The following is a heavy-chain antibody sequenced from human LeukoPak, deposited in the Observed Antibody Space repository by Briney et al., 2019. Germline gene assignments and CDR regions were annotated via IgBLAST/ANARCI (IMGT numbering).Heavy chain of an antibody. D-gene: IGHD3-22*01. CDR2: INPSGGST. V-gene: IGHV1-46*01. CDR3: ARPGYYYDSSGYYYFDY. J-gene: IGHJ4*02. Sequence: GASVKVSCKASGYTFTSYYMHWVRQAPRQGLEWMGIINPSGGSTSYAQKFQGRVTMTRDTSTSTVYMELSSLRSEDTAVYYCARPGYYYDSSGYYYFDYWGQGTLVTVSS. CDR1: GYTFTSYY.